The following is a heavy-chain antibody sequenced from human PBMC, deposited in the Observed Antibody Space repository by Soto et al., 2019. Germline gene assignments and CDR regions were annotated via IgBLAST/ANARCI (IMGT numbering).Heavy chain of an antibody. CDR3: ARARYSSSLYFSDY. J-gene: IGHJ4*02. CDR1: GFTFSNYN. D-gene: IGHD6-13*01. CDR2: ISSSSSYI. Sequence: GSLRLSCPASGFTFSNYNINWVRQAPGKGLEWVSSISSSSSYIYYADSVKGRFTISRDNAKNSLYLQMNSLRAEDTAVYYCARARYSSSLYFSDYWGQGTLVTVSS. V-gene: IGHV3-21*01.